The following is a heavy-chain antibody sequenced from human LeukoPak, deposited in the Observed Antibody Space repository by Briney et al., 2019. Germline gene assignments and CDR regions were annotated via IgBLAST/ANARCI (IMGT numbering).Heavy chain of an antibody. CDR2: ISAYNGNT. Sequence: GASVKVSCKASGYTFTSYGISWVRQAPGQGLEWMGWISAYNGNTNYAQKLQGRVTITRNTSISTAYMELSSLRSEDTAVYYCARDRTPYYDSSGHTDAFDIWGQGTMVTVSS. CDR1: GYTFTSYG. J-gene: IGHJ3*02. D-gene: IGHD3-22*01. V-gene: IGHV1-18*01. CDR3: ARDRTPYYDSSGHTDAFDI.